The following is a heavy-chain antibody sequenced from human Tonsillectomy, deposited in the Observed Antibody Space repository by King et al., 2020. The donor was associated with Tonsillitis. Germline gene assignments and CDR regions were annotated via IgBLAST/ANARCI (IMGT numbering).Heavy chain of an antibody. J-gene: IGHJ3*02. CDR2: IYYSGST. V-gene: IGHV4-59*08. CDR3: ARYCSGRICYSPDAFDI. Sequence: VQLQESGPGLVKPSETLSLTCTVSGGSISSYYWSWIRQPPGKGLERIGYIYYSGSTNHNPSLKSRVTISVDTSKNQFSLKLRSVTAADTAIYYCARYCSGRICYSPDAFDIWGQGTMVTVSS. CDR1: GGSISSYY. D-gene: IGHD2-15*01.